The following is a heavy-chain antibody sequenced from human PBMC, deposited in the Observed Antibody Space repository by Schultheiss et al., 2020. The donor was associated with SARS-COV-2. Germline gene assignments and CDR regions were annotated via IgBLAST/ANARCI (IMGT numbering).Heavy chain of an antibody. V-gene: IGHV3-15*01. CDR2: IKSKTDGGTT. D-gene: IGHD3-22*01. CDR1: GFTFSNAW. J-gene: IGHJ4*02. CDR3: TTDNYDSSGYYYGDNLDY. Sequence: GESLKISCAASGFTFSNAWMSWVRQAPGKGLEWVGRIKSKTDGGTTDYAAPVKGRFTISRDDSKNTLYLQMNSLKTEDTAVYYCTTDNYDSSGYYYGDNLDYWGQGTLVTVSS.